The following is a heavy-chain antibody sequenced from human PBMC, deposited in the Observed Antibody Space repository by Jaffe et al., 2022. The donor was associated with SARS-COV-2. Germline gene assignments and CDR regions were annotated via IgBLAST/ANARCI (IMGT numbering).Heavy chain of an antibody. J-gene: IGHJ6*02. Sequence: EVQLVESGGGLVQPGRSLRLSCTASGFTFGDYAMSWVRQAPGKGLEWVGFIRSKAYGGTTEYAASVKGRFTISRDDSKSIAYLQMNSLKTEDTAVYYCTREGYSYGFYYYGMDVWGQGTTVTVSS. CDR3: TREGYSYGFYYYGMDV. V-gene: IGHV3-49*04. CDR2: IRSKAYGGTT. D-gene: IGHD5-18*01. CDR1: GFTFGDYA.